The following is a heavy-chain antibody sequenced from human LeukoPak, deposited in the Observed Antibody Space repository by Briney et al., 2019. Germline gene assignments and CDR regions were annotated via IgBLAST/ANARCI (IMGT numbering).Heavy chain of an antibody. CDR1: GFTFSSYA. CDR3: ANGGYSRPDDY. J-gene: IGHJ4*02. V-gene: IGHV3-23*01. CDR2: ISGSGGST. Sequence: QTGGSLRLSCAVYGFTFSSYAMSWGRQARGKGLGWVSAISGSGGSTYYADSVKGRFTIATVNSKTTMYLQMNRLRAEDTAVYYCANGGYSRPDDYWGQGTLVTVTA. D-gene: IGHD2-2*02.